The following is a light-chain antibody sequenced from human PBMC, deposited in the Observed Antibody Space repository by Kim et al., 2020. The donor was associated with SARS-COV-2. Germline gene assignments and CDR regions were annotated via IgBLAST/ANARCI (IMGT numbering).Light chain of an antibody. CDR3: SSYTTTTTRV. Sequence: QYVLTQPASVSGSPGQSITISCTGTSSDVGAYSYVSWYQQHPGKAPKLMIYDVSIRLSGVSDRFSGSKSGNTASLTISGLQTEDEADYYCSSYTTTTTRVFGGGTQLTVL. J-gene: IGLJ2*01. CDR2: DVS. CDR1: SSDVGAYSY. V-gene: IGLV2-14*03.